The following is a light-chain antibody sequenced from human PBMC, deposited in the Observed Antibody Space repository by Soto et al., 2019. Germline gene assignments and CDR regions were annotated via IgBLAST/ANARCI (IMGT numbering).Light chain of an antibody. Sequence: DFVMTQTPLSSPVTLGQPASISCRSSQSLVHSDGNSYLSWLHQRPGQPPRLLIYMISNRFSGVQDRFSGSGAGTDFTLKISRVEPEDVGVYYCMQATQPYTFGQGNKLEIK. CDR3: MQATQPYT. CDR2: MIS. J-gene: IGKJ2*01. V-gene: IGKV2-24*01. CDR1: QSLVHSDGNSY.